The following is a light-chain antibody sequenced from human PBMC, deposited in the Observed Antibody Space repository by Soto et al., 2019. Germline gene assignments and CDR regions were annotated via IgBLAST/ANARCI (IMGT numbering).Light chain of an antibody. CDR1: QSIAGY. J-gene: IGKJ1*01. CDR3: QQYGSSGT. CDR2: GAS. V-gene: IGKV3-20*01. Sequence: SPSPLSASVGARVTNTCRASQSIAGYLNWYQQKPGQAPRLLIYGASNRATGIPDRFSGSGSGTDFTLTISRLEPEDFAVYYCQQYGSSGTVGQGAKVDI.